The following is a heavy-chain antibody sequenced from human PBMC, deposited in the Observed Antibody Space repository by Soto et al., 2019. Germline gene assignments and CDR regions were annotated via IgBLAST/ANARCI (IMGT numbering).Heavy chain of an antibody. CDR2: ISPGSRFR. CDR1: GFNLNDVY. CDR3: VRGGGGGHFDH. D-gene: IGHD2-21*01. V-gene: IGHV3-11*06. Sequence: QVHLVESGGGLVKPGGSLRISCEASGFNLNDVYMSWIRQAPGKGLEWISDISPGSRFREFADSVKGRHTISIDNARNALYLQMTDLRVDDTAVYYCVRGGGGGHFDHWAQGNLVSVSS. J-gene: IGHJ5*02.